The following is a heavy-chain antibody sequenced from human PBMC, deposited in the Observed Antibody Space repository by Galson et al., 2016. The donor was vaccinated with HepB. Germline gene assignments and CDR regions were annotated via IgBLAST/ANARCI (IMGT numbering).Heavy chain of an antibody. CDR2: DSMDGRRK. J-gene: IGHJ4*02. CDR3: AKRHEYCPPVGCSVDS. Sequence: SLRLSCAASGFAFNRRCMHWVRQAPGKGLEWVAADSMDGRRKFYADSVKGRFTISRDNSNNMLFLQMSSLRVDDTAVYYCAKRHEYCPPVGCSVDSWGQGTLVSVSS. CDR1: GFAFNRRC. D-gene: IGHD2/OR15-2a*01. V-gene: IGHV3-30*18.